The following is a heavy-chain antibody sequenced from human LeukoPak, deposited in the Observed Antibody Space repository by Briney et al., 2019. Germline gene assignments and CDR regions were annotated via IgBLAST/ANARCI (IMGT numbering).Heavy chain of an antibody. CDR3: ASGPAMVGY. V-gene: IGHV3-11*06. D-gene: IGHD5-18*01. CDR2: ISSSSSYT. CDR1: GFTFSDYY. J-gene: IGHJ4*02. Sequence: GGSLRLSCAASGFTFSDYYMSWIRQAPGKGLEWVSYISSSSSYTNYADSVKGRFTISRDNAKNSLYLRMNSLRAEDTAVYYCASGPAMVGYWGQGTLVTVSS.